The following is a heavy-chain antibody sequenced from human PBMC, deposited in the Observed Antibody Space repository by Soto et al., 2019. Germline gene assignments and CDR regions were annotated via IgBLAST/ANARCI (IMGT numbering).Heavy chain of an antibody. V-gene: IGHV5-51*01. J-gene: IGHJ4*02. CDR1: GYDFSRTW. CDR2: IYPGDSET. Sequence: PGGSLKISCKGSGYDFSRTWIGWVRQLPGKGLDWMGIIYPGDSETRYSPSFQGHVTISADKSISTAYLQWSSLKTSDIGMYYCARLVGAYDSYFDHWGQGTRVTVS. D-gene: IGHD5-12*01. CDR3: ARLVGAYDSYFDH.